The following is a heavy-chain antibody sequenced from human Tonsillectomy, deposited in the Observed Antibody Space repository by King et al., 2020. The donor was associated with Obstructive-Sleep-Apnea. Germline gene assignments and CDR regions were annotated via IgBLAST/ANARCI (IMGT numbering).Heavy chain of an antibody. V-gene: IGHV3-9*01. Sequence: VQLVESGGGLVQPGRSLRLSCAVSGFTFDDYAMHWVRQVPGKGLEWVSGISWNSGTIGYVDSVKGRFTISRDNAKNSLYLQMNSLRAEDTALYYCVKGDYGSGQSGGDVWGQGTTVTVSS. D-gene: IGHD3-10*01. CDR3: VKGDYGSGQSGGDV. CDR1: GFTFDDYA. CDR2: ISWNSGTI. J-gene: IGHJ6*02.